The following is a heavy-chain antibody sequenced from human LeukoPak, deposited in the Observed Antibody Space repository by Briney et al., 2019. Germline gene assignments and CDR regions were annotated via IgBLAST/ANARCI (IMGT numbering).Heavy chain of an antibody. CDR3: ARGGLDYDLLTGYSPPFDY. D-gene: IGHD3-9*01. CDR2: ISSSSYI. J-gene: IGHJ4*02. Sequence: GGSLRLSCAASGFTFRRYSMNWVRQAPGKVLEWVSSISSSSYIYYADSVKGRFTISRDNAKNSLYLQMNGLRAEDTAVYYCARGGLDYDLLTGYSPPFDYWGQGTLVTVSS. CDR1: GFTFRRYS. V-gene: IGHV3-21*01.